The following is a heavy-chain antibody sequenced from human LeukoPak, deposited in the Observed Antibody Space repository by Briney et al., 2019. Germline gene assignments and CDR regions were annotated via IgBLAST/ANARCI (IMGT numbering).Heavy chain of an antibody. CDR3: ARGPLLWFGELSTRRNDY. Sequence: GASVKVSCKASGYTFTSYGISWVRQAPGQGLEWMGWISAYNGNTNYAQKLQGRVTMTTDTSTSTAYMELRSLRSDDTAVYYCARGPLLWFGELSTRRNDYWGQGTLVTVSS. D-gene: IGHD3-10*01. V-gene: IGHV1-18*01. CDR2: ISAYNGNT. J-gene: IGHJ4*02. CDR1: GYTFTSYG.